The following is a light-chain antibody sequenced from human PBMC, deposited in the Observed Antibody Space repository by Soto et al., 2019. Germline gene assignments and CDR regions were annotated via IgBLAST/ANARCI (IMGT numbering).Light chain of an antibody. CDR2: RNY. V-gene: IGLV1-47*01. CDR3: AVWDDSLSGVV. Sequence: VLTQPPSASGTPGQRVTFSCSGSISNIGDNDVFWYQQLPGTAPKLLIYRNYERPSGVPDRFSGSKSGTSASLAISGLRSEDEADYYCAVWDDSLSGVVFGGGTKLTVL. J-gene: IGLJ2*01. CDR1: ISNIGDND.